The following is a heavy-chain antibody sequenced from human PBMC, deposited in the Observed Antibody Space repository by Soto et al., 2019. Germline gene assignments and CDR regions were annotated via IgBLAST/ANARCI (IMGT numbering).Heavy chain of an antibody. Sequence: ASVKVSCKASGGTFSSYAISWVRQAPGQGLEWMGGIIPICGTANYAQKFQGRVTITADESTSTAYMELSSLISEDTAVYYCARRSACTNGVCYDFDYYYYGMDVWGQGTTVTVSS. J-gene: IGHJ6*02. CDR2: IIPICGTA. CDR3: ARRSACTNGVCYDFDYYYYGMDV. CDR1: GGTFSSYA. D-gene: IGHD2-8*01. V-gene: IGHV1-69*13.